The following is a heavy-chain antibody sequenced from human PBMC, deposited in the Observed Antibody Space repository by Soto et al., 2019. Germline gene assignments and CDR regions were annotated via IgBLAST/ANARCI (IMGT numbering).Heavy chain of an antibody. CDR2: IIPIFGTA. J-gene: IGHJ5*02. V-gene: IGHV1-69*06. CDR1: GGTFSSYA. Sequence: QVQLVQSGAEVKKPGSSVKVSCKASGGTFSSYAISWVRQAPGQGLEWMGGIIPIFGTANYAQKFQGRVTITADKSTSTAYMELSSLRSEDTAVYYCAGYCSGGSCYSGYWFVPWGQGTLVTVSS. CDR3: AGYCSGGSCYSGYWFVP. D-gene: IGHD2-15*01.